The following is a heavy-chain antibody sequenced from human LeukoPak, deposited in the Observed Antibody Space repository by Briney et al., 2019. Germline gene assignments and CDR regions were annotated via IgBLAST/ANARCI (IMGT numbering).Heavy chain of an antibody. D-gene: IGHD3-3*02. J-gene: IGHJ4*02. CDR1: GFPFSGSG. CDR3: ASRAHFWSGPGG. Sequence: GGSLRLSCAASGFPFSGSGMHWVRQAPGKGLEWVAIVWYDGSNQYYADSVKGRFTISRDNSKNTVDLQMNSLRVEDTAVYFCASRAHFWSGPGGWGQGTLVTVSS. CDR2: VWYDGSNQ. V-gene: IGHV3-33*01.